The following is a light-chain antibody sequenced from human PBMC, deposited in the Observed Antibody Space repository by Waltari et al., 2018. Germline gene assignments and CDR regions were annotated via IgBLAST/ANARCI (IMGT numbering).Light chain of an antibody. CDR1: KLGDKY. CDR3: QAWDSSTPSYV. J-gene: IGLJ1*01. CDR2: EDS. Sequence: SYELTQPPSVSVSPGQTASITCSGDKLGDKYACWYQQKPGQSPVQVIYEDSKRPSGIPERFSGSNSGNTATLTISRTQAMDEADYYCQAWDSSTPSYVFGTGTKVTVL. V-gene: IGLV3-1*01.